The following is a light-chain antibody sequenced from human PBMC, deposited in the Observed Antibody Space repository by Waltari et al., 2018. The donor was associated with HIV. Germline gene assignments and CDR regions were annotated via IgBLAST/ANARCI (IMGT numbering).Light chain of an antibody. CDR1: QSVTSSS. CDR2: GAS. Sequence: EIVLTQSPGTLSLSPGERATLSCRASQSVTSSSIAWYQQKPGQAPRLLIYGASSRATGIPDRFSGSGSGTDFTLTISRLEPEDFAMYYCQQYGSSPPMYSFGQGTKLEIK. V-gene: IGKV3-20*01. J-gene: IGKJ2*03. CDR3: QQYGSSPPMYS.